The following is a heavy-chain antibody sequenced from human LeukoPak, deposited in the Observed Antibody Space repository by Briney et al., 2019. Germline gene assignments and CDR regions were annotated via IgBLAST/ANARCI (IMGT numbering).Heavy chain of an antibody. CDR3: ASRSPYSSGLDY. CDR2: IYYSGST. J-gene: IGHJ4*02. D-gene: IGHD6-19*01. V-gene: IGHV4-39*07. Sequence: SETLSLTCTVSGGSISSSSYYWGWIRQPPGKGLEWIGSIYYSGSTYYNPSLKSRVTISVDTSKNQFSLRLSSVTAADTAVYYCASRSPYSSGLDYWGQGTLVTVSS. CDR1: GGSISSSSYY.